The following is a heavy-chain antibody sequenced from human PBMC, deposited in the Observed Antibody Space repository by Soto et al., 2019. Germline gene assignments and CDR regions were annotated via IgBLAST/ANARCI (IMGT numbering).Heavy chain of an antibody. CDR3: ARDVQWELSTDAFDI. J-gene: IGHJ3*02. V-gene: IGHV1-69*13. CDR2: IIPIFGTA. D-gene: IGHD1-26*01. Sequence: SVKVSCKASGGTFSSYAISWVRQAPGQGLEWMGGIIPIFGTANYAQKFQGRVTITADESTSTAYMELSSLRSEDTAVYYCARDVQWELSTDAFDIWGQGTMVTVSS. CDR1: GGTFSSYA.